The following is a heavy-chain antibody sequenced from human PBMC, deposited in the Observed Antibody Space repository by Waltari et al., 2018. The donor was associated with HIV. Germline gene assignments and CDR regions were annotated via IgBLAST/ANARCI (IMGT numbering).Heavy chain of an antibody. J-gene: IGHJ4*02. CDR1: GGSISSYY. V-gene: IGHV4-59*01. D-gene: IGHD3-3*01. Sequence: QVQLQESGPGLVKPSETLSLTCTVSGGSISSYYWSWIRQPPGKGLEWIGYIYYSGSTNYNPSLKSRVTISVDTSKNQFSLKLSSVTAADTAVYYCAREDFWSGYHDYWGQGTLVTVSS. CDR3: AREDFWSGYHDY. CDR2: IYYSGST.